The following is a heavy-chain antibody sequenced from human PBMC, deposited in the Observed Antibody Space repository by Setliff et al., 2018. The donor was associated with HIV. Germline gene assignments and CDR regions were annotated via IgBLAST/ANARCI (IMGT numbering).Heavy chain of an antibody. Sequence: SETLSLTCAVYGGSFSGYYWSWIRQPPGRPLEWIGNIYHGGRSHYNPSLRSRVTMSVDTSKNQFSLKLSSVTAADTAVYYCARSPGLYGSGSYNWFDPWGQGTLVTVSS. CDR3: ARSPGLYGSGSYNWFDP. CDR1: GGSFSGYY. CDR2: IYHGGRS. J-gene: IGHJ5*02. D-gene: IGHD3-10*01. V-gene: IGHV4-34*10.